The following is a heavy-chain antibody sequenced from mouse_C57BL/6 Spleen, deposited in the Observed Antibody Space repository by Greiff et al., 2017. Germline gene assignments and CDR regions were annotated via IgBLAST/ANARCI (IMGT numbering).Heavy chain of an antibody. V-gene: IGHV1-69*01. CDR1: GYTFTSYW. CDR2: IDPSDSYT. CDR3: ARSEDGYYLGAY. D-gene: IGHD2-3*01. J-gene: IGHJ3*01. Sequence: QVQLKQPGAELVMPGASVKLSCKASGYTFTSYWMHWVKQRPGQGLEWIGEIDPSDSYTNYNQKFKGKSTLTVDKSSSTAYMQLSSLTSEDSAVYYCARSEDGYYLGAYWGQGTLVTVSA.